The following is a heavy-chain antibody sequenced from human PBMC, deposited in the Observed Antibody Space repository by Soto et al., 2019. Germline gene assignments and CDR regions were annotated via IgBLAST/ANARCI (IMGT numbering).Heavy chain of an antibody. CDR2: ISWNSGSI. CDR1: GFTFDDYA. V-gene: IGHV3-9*01. CDR3: AKVGGGYYDSRGHGAFDI. J-gene: IGHJ3*02. Sequence: PGGSLRLSCAASGFTFDDYAMHWVRQAPGKGLEWVSGISWNSGSIGYADSVKGRFTISRDNAKNSLYLQMNSLRAEDTALYYCAKVGGGYYDSRGHGAFDIWGQGTMVTVSS. D-gene: IGHD3-22*01.